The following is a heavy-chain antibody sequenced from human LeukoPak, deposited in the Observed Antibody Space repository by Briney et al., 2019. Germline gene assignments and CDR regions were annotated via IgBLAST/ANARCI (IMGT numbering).Heavy chain of an antibody. CDR3: ARDGNCSSTSCYDWFDP. V-gene: IGHV7-4-1*01. J-gene: IGHJ5*02. D-gene: IGHD2-2*01. CDR2: INTNTGNP. CDR1: GYTFTSYA. Sequence: EASVKVSCKASGYTFTSYAMDWVRQATGQGLEWMGWINTNTGNPTYAQGFTGRFVFSLDTSVSTAYLQICSLKAEDTAVYYCARDGNCSSTSCYDWFDPWGQGTLVTVSS.